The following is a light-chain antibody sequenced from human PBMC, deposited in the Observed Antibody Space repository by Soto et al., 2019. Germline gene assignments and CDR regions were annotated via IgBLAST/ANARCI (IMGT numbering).Light chain of an antibody. V-gene: IGKV3-20*01. CDR2: GAS. CDR1: ERISSNQ. Sequence: EIVLTQSPGPLSLSAEERGTLSCRSSERISSNQLAWYQQKPGQAPSLLIYGASNRATGTPDRFSGSGSGTDFPPTISRLEPEDSAVYYCQQYGSSGTFGQGTKVDIK. J-gene: IGKJ1*01. CDR3: QQYGSSGT.